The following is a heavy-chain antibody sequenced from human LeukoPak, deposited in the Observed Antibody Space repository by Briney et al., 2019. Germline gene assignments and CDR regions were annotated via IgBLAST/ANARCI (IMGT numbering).Heavy chain of an antibody. CDR1: GFTFSSYA. CDR2: ISYDGSNK. V-gene: IGHV3-30*04. CDR3: ARASGYYYYGMDV. J-gene: IGHJ6*02. Sequence: GGSLRLSCAASGFTFSSYAMHWVRQAPGKGLEWVAVISYDGSNKYYADSAKGRFTISRDNSKNTLYLQMNSLRAEDTAVYYCARASGYYYYGMDVWGQGTTVTVSS.